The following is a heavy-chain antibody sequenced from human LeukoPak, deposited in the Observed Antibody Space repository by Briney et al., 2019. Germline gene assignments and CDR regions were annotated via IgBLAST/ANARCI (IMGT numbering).Heavy chain of an antibody. Sequence: GGSLRLSCAASGFTFSSYAMSWVRQAPGKGLEWVSAISGSGGSTYYADSVKGRFTISRDNSKNTLYLQMNSLRAEDTAVYYSANFGQRLVFDYWGQGTLVTVSS. CDR2: ISGSGGST. CDR1: GFTFSSYA. J-gene: IGHJ4*02. D-gene: IGHD6-13*01. CDR3: ANFGQRLVFDY. V-gene: IGHV3-23*01.